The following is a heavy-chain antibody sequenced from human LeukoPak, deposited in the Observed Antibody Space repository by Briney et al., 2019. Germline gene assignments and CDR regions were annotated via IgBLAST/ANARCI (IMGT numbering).Heavy chain of an antibody. D-gene: IGHD2-2*01. CDR1: GGSISSYY. CDR2: IYTSGST. Sequence: SETLSLTCTVSGGSISSYYWSWIRQPAGKGLEWIGRIYTSGSTNYNPSLKSRVTMSVDTSKNQSSLKLSSVTAADTAVYYCASEKATYQLLPRRWFDPWGQGTLVTVSS. CDR3: ASEKATYQLLPRRWFDP. V-gene: IGHV4-4*07. J-gene: IGHJ5*02.